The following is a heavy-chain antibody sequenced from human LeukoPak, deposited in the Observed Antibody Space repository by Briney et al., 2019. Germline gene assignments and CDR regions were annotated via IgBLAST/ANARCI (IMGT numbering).Heavy chain of an antibody. J-gene: IGHJ4*02. D-gene: IGHD3-16*01. Sequence: SETLSLTCAVSGGSISSSNWWSWVRQPPGKGLEWIGDIYHSGSTNYNPSLKSRVTISEDKSKNQFSLKLSSVTAADTAVYYCASITFGGVLDYWGQGTLVTVSS. CDR3: ASITFGGVLDY. CDR1: GGSISSSNW. V-gene: IGHV4-4*02. CDR2: IYHSGST.